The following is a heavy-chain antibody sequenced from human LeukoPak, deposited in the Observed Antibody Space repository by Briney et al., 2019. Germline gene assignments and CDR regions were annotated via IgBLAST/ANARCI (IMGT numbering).Heavy chain of an antibody. CDR2: INHSGST. CDR3: ARRILYYYYIDA. J-gene: IGHJ6*03. CDR1: GGSFSGYY. V-gene: IGHV4-34*01. D-gene: IGHD2/OR15-2a*01. Sequence: SETLSLTCAVYGGSFSGYYWSWIRQPPGKGLEWIGEINHSGSTNYNPSLKSRVTISVDTSENQFSLKLSSVTAADTAVYYCARRILYYYYIDAWGKGTTVTVSS.